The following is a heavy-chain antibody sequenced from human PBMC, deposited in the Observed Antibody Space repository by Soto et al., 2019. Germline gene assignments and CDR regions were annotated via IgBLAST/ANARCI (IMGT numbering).Heavy chain of an antibody. D-gene: IGHD2-15*01. CDR2: IIPISGTT. CDR3: ARGYCSGGNCYSGMDV. V-gene: IGHV1-69*13. J-gene: IGHJ6*02. Sequence: SVKVSCKASGGPFITHAIVWVRRAPGHGLEWMGGIIPISGTTYYTQKFQGRVTITADEPTSTAFMELSSLKSDDTAVFYCARGYCSGGNCYSGMDVWGQRTMVTVSS. CDR1: GGPFITHA.